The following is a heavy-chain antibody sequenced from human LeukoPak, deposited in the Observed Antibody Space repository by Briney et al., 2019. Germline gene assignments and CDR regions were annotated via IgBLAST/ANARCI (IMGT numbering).Heavy chain of an antibody. J-gene: IGHJ4*02. Sequence: GGSLRLSCAASGFTFSGSAMHWVRQASGKGLEWVGRIRSKANSYATAYAASVKGRFTISRDDSKNTLYLQMNSLRAEDTAVYYCASHQMGMNGGNLDYWGQGTLVTVSS. CDR1: GFTFSGSA. D-gene: IGHD4-23*01. CDR2: IRSKANSYAT. CDR3: ASHQMGMNGGNLDY. V-gene: IGHV3-73*01.